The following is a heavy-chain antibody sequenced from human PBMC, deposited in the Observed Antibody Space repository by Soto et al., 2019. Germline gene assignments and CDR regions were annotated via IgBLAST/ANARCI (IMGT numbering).Heavy chain of an antibody. V-gene: IGHV3-33*01. J-gene: IGHJ6*02. CDR1: GFTFSIYV. D-gene: IGHD2-15*01. CDR2: IWYDGSNK. CDR3: ARTDCSGGSCYPYYYYYYGMDV. Sequence: GGSMKLSCAASGFTFSIYVMHLVCQAPGKGLEWVAVIWYDGSNKYYADSVKGRFTISRDNSKNTLYLQMNSLRAEDTAVYYCARTDCSGGSCYPYYYYYYGMDVWGQGTTVTVSS.